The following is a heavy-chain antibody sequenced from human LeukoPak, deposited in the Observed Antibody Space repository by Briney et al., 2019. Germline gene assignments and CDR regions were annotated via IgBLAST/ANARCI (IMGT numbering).Heavy chain of an antibody. V-gene: IGHV3-23*01. CDR3: AKTVSWKIFDY. Sequence: GGSLRLSCAASGISFSSYVMSWVRQAPGKGLEWVSTISDSGGSTYYAYSGKGRFTISRDNSKNTLYLQMNSLRAEDTAVYYCAKTVSWKIFDYWGQGTLVTVSS. CDR1: GISFSSYV. D-gene: IGHD1-1*01. CDR2: ISDSGGST. J-gene: IGHJ4*02.